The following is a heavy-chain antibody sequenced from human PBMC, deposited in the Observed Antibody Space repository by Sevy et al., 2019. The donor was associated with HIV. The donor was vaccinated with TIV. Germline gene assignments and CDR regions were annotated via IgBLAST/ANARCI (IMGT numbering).Heavy chain of an antibody. D-gene: IGHD3-9*01. CDR1: AYSVSSAYS. Sequence: SETLSLTCAVSAYSVSSAYSWGWIRQPPGKGLEWIGNIYQSGNTYYDRSLKSRVTISVDTSNNQFFLRLTSVTAADTAVYYCAGFGRLLLISGDVFEIWGHGTMVTVSS. CDR3: AGFGRLLLISGDVFEI. J-gene: IGHJ3*02. V-gene: IGHV4-38-2*01. CDR2: IYQSGNT.